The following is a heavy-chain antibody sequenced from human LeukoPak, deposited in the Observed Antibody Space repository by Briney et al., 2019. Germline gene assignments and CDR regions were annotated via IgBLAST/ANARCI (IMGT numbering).Heavy chain of an antibody. J-gene: IGHJ6*03. CDR3: ARPIRDYYYYYMDV. Sequence: SETLSLTCTVSGGSISNSDYYWGWIRQPPGKGLEWIGSISYSGNTYYNPSLKSRVTISVDTSKNQFSLKLSSVTAADTAVYYCARPIRDYYYYYMDVWGKGTTVTVSS. V-gene: IGHV4-39*07. D-gene: IGHD5-12*01. CDR2: ISYSGNT. CDR1: GGSISNSDYY.